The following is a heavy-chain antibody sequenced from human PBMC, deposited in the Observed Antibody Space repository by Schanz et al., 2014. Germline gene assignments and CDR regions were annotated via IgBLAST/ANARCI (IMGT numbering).Heavy chain of an antibody. V-gene: IGHV3-11*04. CDR1: GLTFSDYY. J-gene: IGHJ6*04. CDR3: ARDLSSLIQGDV. CDR2: ISSSSGTI. D-gene: IGHD2-2*01. Sequence: QVQLVESGGGLVKPGGSLRLSCAASGLTFSDYYMSWIRQAPGKGLEWVSYISSSSGTIYYADSVKGRFTISRDNAKNLLYLQMNGLRAEDTAVYFCARDLSSLIQGDVWGKGTPVTVSS.